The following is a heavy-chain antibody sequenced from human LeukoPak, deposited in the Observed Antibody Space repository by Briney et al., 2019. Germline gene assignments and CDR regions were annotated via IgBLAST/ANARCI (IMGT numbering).Heavy chain of an antibody. J-gene: IGHJ4*02. CDR1: GFTFSSYA. D-gene: IGHD5-24*01. V-gene: IGHV3-30-3*01. Sequence: PGGSLRLSCAASGFTFSSYAMHWVRQAPGKGLEWVAVISYDGSNKYYADSVKGRFTISRVNSKNTLYLQMNSLRAEDTAVYYCARGDGYNLYYFDYWGQGTLVTVSS. CDR3: ARGDGYNLYYFDY. CDR2: ISYDGSNK.